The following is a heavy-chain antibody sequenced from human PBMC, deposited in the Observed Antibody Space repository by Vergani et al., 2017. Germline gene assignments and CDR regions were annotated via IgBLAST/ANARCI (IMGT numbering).Heavy chain of an antibody. D-gene: IGHD1-26*01. CDR1: GYTFTGYY. J-gene: IGHJ3*02. CDR2: INPNSGGT. V-gene: IGHV1-2*02. Sequence: QVQLVQSGAEVKKPGASVKVSCKASGYTFTGYYMHWVRQAPGQGLEWMGWINPNSGGTNYAQKFQGRVTMTRDTSISTAYRELSRLRSDDTAVYYCARPIVGATSRAGAFDIWGQGTMVTVSS. CDR3: ARPIVGATSRAGAFDI.